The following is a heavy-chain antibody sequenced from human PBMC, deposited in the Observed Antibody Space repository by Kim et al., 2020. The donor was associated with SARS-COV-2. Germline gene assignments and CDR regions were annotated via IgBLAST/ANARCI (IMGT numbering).Heavy chain of an antibody. CDR3: AADRYYYDSSGYYFDY. Sequence: SVKVSCKASGFTFTSSAVQWVRQARGQRLEWIGWIVVGSGNTKYAQKFQERVTITRDMSTSTAYMELSSLRSEDTAVYYCAADRYYYDSSGYYFDYWGQGTLVTVSS. J-gene: IGHJ4*02. CDR1: GFTFTSSA. CDR2: IVVGSGNT. D-gene: IGHD3-22*01. V-gene: IGHV1-58*01.